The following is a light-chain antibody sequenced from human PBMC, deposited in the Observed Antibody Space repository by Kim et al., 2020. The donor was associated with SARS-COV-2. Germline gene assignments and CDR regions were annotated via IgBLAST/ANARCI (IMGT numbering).Light chain of an antibody. Sequence: ASVGDRVTITWQASQDIRNFLNWFRQKPGKAPNLLIYDGSNLETGVPSRFSGSGSGTGFTLTINSLQPEDIATYYCQQYNSLPVTFGQGTRLEIK. CDR1: QDIRNF. J-gene: IGKJ5*01. CDR2: DGS. V-gene: IGKV1-33*01. CDR3: QQYNSLPVT.